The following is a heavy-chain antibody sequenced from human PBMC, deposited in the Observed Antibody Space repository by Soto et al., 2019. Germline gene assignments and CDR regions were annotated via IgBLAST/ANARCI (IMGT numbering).Heavy chain of an antibody. CDR2: IKQDGSEK. Sequence: PGGSLRLSCAASGFTFSSYWMSWVRQAPGKGLEWVANIKQDGSEKYYVDSVKGRFTISRDNAKNSLYLQMDSLRAEDTAVYYCARDRGSSWDAAFDYWGQGTLVTVSS. CDR3: ARDRGSSWDAAFDY. D-gene: IGHD6-13*01. J-gene: IGHJ4*02. V-gene: IGHV3-7*03. CDR1: GFTFSSYW.